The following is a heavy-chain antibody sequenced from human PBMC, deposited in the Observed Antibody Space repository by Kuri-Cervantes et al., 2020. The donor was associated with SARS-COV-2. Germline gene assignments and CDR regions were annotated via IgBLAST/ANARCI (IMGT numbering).Heavy chain of an antibody. Sequence: GSLRLLCAGSGITFSSYSMNWVRQAPGKGLEWVSSISSSSSYIYYADSVKGRFTISRDNAKNSLYLQMNSLRAEDTAVYYCAIIESSSDYYYYYYGMDVWGQGTTGTVSS. J-gene: IGHJ6*02. CDR1: GITFSSYS. CDR3: AIIESSSDYYYYYYGMDV. V-gene: IGHV3-21*01. D-gene: IGHD3-10*01. CDR2: ISSSSSYI.